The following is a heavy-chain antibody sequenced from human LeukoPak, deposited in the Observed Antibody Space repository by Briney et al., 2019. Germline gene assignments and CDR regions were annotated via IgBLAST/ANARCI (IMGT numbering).Heavy chain of an antibody. CDR1: GYTFTSYA. CDR3: ARLPPGSGSWRYYYYGMDV. J-gene: IGHJ6*02. CDR2: INAGNGNT. V-gene: IGHV1-3*01. Sequence: ASVKVSCKASGYTFTSYAMHWVRQAPGQRLEWMGWINAGNGNTKYSQKFQGRVTITRDTSASTAYMELSSLRSEDTAVYYCARLPPGSGSWRYYYYGMDVWGQGTTVTVSS. D-gene: IGHD1-26*01.